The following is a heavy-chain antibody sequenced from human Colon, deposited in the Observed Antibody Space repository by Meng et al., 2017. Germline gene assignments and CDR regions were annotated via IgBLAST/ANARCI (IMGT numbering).Heavy chain of an antibody. CDR1: GFTFSSYS. J-gene: IGHJ4*02. CDR3: ARDRQAAY. D-gene: IGHD2-15*01. CDR2: IKRDGTET. Sequence: LKISCAASGFTFSSYSMTWVRQAPGRGLEWVANIKRDGTETDYVDSVKGRFTISRDNAKDSLYLQMNSLRAEDTAVYYCARDRQAAYWGQGTLVTVSS. V-gene: IGHV3-7*01.